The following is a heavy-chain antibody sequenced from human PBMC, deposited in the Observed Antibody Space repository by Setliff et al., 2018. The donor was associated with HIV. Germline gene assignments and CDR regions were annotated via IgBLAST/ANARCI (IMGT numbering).Heavy chain of an antibody. V-gene: IGHV3-23*01. CDR1: GFTFSSYA. J-gene: IGHJ4*02. CDR2: ISGSGGST. Sequence: GGSLRLSCAASGFTFSSYAMSWVRQAPGKGLEWVSAISGSGGSTYYADSVKGRFTISRDNSKNTIYLQMSSLRAEDSAVYYCAKSASWDLRGWLHWGQGTLVTVSS. CDR3: AKSASWDLRGWLH. D-gene: IGHD6-19*01.